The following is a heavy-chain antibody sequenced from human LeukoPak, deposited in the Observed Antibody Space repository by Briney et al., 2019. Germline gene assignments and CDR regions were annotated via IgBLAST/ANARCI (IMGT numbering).Heavy chain of an antibody. CDR2: INSDGRST. V-gene: IGHV3-74*01. CDR1: GFTFSNYW. CDR3: ARGADSGYSSDN. D-gene: IGHD3-9*01. Sequence: PGGSLRLSYAASGFTFSNYWMHWVRQAPGKGLVWVSRINSDGRSTNYADSVKGRFTISRDNAKNTLYLQMNSLRAEDTAVYYCARGADSGYSSDNWGQGTLVSVSP. J-gene: IGHJ4*02.